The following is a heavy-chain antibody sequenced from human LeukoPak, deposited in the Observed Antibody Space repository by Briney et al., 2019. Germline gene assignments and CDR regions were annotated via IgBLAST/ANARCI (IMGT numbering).Heavy chain of an antibody. CDR1: GFTFSSYA. J-gene: IGHJ3*02. Sequence: GGSLRLSCAASGFTFSSYAMSWVRQAPGKGLEWVSAISGSGGSTYYADSVKGRFTISRDNSKNTLYLQMNSLRAEDTAVYYCAKDSEALRYFDWYRQDGAFDIWGQGTMVTVSS. D-gene: IGHD3-9*01. V-gene: IGHV3-23*01. CDR2: ISGSGGST. CDR3: AKDSEALRYFDWYRQDGAFDI.